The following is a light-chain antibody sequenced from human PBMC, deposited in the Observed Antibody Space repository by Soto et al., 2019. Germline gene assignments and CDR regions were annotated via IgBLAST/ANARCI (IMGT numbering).Light chain of an antibody. Sequence: EIVLTQSPGTLSFSPGDRATLACRASQSVSNNYVAWYQQKPGQAPRLLIFRASNKATGVPDRFSGSGSGTEFILTISALELEDSGIYHCHQHGGTPETFGQGTKVDI. V-gene: IGKV3-20*01. CDR3: HQHGGTPET. J-gene: IGKJ1*01. CDR2: RAS. CDR1: QSVSNNY.